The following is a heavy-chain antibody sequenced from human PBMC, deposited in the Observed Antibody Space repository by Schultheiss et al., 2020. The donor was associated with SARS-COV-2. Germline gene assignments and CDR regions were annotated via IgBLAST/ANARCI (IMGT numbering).Heavy chain of an antibody. D-gene: IGHD4-17*01. J-gene: IGHJ3*02. Sequence: GGFLRLSCAASGFVFSNYRMNWVRQPPGKGLEWVSSISGDGTSIYYADSVKGRFTISRDNAKNSFYLQMNSLRAEDTAVYYCAKCASTVTILDAFDIWGQGTMVTVSS. CDR3: AKCASTVTILDAFDI. V-gene: IGHV3-21*04. CDR1: GFVFSNYR. CDR2: ISGDGTSI.